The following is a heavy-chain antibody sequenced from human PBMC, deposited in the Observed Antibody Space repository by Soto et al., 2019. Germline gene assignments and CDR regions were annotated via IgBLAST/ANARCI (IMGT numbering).Heavy chain of an antibody. Sequence: EVQLVESGGGLVQQGGSLRLSCAASGFAFSEYSVNWVRQAPGKGLEWISYISSSTTTMYYADSVRGRFTISRDNVENSLYLQMDSLRDEDTAVYYCARDRGLVAGRSFDYWGQGTLVTVSS. CDR1: GFAFSEYS. V-gene: IGHV3-48*02. CDR2: ISSSTTTM. D-gene: IGHD6-19*01. CDR3: ARDRGLVAGRSFDY. J-gene: IGHJ4*02.